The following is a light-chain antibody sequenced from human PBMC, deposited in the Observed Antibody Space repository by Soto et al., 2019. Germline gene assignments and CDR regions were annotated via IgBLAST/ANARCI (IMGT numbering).Light chain of an antibody. V-gene: IGLV2-11*01. Sequence: QSALTQPRSVSGSPGQSVTISCTGTSGDVGTYNYVSWYQHHPGKAPKVIIYDVSKRPSGVPDRFSGSKSANTASLTISGLQAEDEADYYCCSYAGSYSVMFGGGTKLTVL. CDR3: CSYAGSYSVM. CDR2: DVS. CDR1: SGDVGTYNY. J-gene: IGLJ3*02.